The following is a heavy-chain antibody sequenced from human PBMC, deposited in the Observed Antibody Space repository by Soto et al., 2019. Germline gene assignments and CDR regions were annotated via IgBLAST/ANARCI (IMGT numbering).Heavy chain of an antibody. Sequence: EVQLLESGGGLVQPGGSLRLSCAASGFTFSSYAMSWVRQAPGKGLEWVSAISGSGGSTYYADSVKGRFTISRDNSKKTLYLQMDSQRAEDMAVYYCSKAGWGYWGQGTLVTVSS. J-gene: IGHJ4*02. CDR3: SKAGWGY. CDR2: ISGSGGST. V-gene: IGHV3-23*01. D-gene: IGHD3-16*01. CDR1: GFTFSSYA.